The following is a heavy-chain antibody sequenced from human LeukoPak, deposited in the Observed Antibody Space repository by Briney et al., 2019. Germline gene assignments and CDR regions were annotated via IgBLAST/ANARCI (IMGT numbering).Heavy chain of an antibody. CDR2: INPSGGST. V-gene: IGHV1-46*01. Sequence: ASVKVSCKASGYSFTSQYMHWLRQAPGQGLEWMGIINPSGGSTTYAQKFQGRVTMTRDTSTSTVYMELSSLRSEDTAVYYCARSPYESGSVDYWGQGTLVTVSS. D-gene: IGHD5-12*01. J-gene: IGHJ4*02. CDR1: GYSFTSQY. CDR3: ARSPYESGSVDY.